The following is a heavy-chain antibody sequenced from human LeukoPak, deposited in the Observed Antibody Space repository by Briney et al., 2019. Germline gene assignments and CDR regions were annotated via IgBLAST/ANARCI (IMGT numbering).Heavy chain of an antibody. CDR3: ARVRGYFDY. CDR1: GGSFSGYY. V-gene: IGHV3-7*03. J-gene: IGHJ4*02. Sequence: PSETLSLTCAVYGGSFSGYYWSWIRQPPGKGLEWLASIKKDGSEKYYVDSVRGRFTISRDNGENSVFLEMNNLRVDDTAVYYCARVRGYFDYWGQGTRVTVSS. CDR2: IKKDGSEK.